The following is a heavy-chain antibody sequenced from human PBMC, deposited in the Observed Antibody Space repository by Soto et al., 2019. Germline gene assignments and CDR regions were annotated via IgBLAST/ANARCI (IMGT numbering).Heavy chain of an antibody. D-gene: IGHD3-22*01. J-gene: IGHJ6*02. CDR2: ITDSGGDA. V-gene: IGHV3-23*01. Sequence: GGSLRLSCVASGITFGSRAMSWVRQAPGEGLEWVSTITDSGGDAKYADSVRGRFAISRDNSKKTLYLQMSSLRSEDTAVYYCARRPHSSGYYYYYYGMDVWGQGTTVTVSS. CDR1: GITFGSRA. CDR3: ARRPHSSGYYYYYYGMDV.